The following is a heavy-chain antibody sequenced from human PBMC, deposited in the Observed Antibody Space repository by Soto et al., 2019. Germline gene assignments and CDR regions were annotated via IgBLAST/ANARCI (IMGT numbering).Heavy chain of an antibody. V-gene: IGHV1-69*04. Sequence: SVKVSCKASGGTFSSYTISWVRQAPGQGLEWMGRIIPILGIANYAQKFQGRVTITADKSTSTAYMELSSLRSEDTAVYYCARDQGVAAAGNYYYYMDVWGKGTTVTVSS. CDR3: ARDQGVAAAGNYYYYMDV. CDR2: IIPILGIA. CDR1: GGTFSSYT. J-gene: IGHJ6*03. D-gene: IGHD6-13*01.